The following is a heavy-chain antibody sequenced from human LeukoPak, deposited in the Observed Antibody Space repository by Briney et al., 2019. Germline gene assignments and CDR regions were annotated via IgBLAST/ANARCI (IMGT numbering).Heavy chain of an antibody. Sequence: SVKVSCKSSGSSFSRCAFSWVRQAPGQGPEWIGGITPIDGTANFAQKFQDRVTITADESTNTAYMELSSLRSEDTAVCYCARDPGAPVSAFHLWGQGTMVTVSS. V-gene: IGHV1-69*01. D-gene: IGHD3-16*02. J-gene: IGHJ3*01. CDR1: GSSFSRCA. CDR2: ITPIDGTA. CDR3: ARDPGAPVSAFHL.